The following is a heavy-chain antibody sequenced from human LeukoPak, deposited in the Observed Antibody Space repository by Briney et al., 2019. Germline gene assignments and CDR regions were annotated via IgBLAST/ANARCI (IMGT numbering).Heavy chain of an antibody. CDR2: IKQDGSEK. J-gene: IGHJ4*02. CDR3: ARVGFTAAGTSPFDY. V-gene: IGHV3-7*01. D-gene: IGHD6-13*01. CDR1: GFTFSSYW. Sequence: GSLRLSCAASGFTFSSYWKSWVRQAPGKGLEWVANIKQDGSEKYYVDSVKGRFTISRDNAKNSLYLQMNSLRAEDTAVYYSARVGFTAAGTSPFDYWGQGTLVTVSS.